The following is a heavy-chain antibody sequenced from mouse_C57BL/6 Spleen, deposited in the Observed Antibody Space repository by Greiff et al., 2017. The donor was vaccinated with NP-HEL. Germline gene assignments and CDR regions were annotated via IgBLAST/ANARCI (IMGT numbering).Heavy chain of an antibody. Sequence: VQLQQSGAELVKPGASVKISCKASGYAFSSYWMNWVKLRPGKGLEWIGQIYPGDGDTNYNGKFKGKATLTADKSSSTAYMQLSSLTSEDSAVYFCARDYGRSNAMDYWGQGTSVTVSS. D-gene: IGHD1-1*01. CDR2: IYPGDGDT. V-gene: IGHV1-80*01. CDR1: GYAFSSYW. J-gene: IGHJ4*01. CDR3: ARDYGRSNAMDY.